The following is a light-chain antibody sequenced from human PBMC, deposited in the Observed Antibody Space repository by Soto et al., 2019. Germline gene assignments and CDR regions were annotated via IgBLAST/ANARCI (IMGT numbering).Light chain of an antibody. Sequence: DIQMTQYPPSLSASVGDRVIITCRSSQSIDIYLNWHQQKPGKAPKLLIYTSSNLQSGVPSRFSGSGSGTDFTLTISSLQPEDFATYYCQQSRTTPLTFGGGTRVEVK. CDR1: QSIDIY. CDR2: TSS. J-gene: IGKJ4*01. V-gene: IGKV1-39*01. CDR3: QQSRTTPLT.